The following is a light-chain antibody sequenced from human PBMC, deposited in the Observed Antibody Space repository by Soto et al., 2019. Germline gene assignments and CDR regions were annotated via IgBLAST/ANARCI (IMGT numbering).Light chain of an antibody. CDR1: QSVTGNY. Sequence: EVVLTQYPDTLSLSPGERATLSCGASQSVTGNYLAWYQQKPGQAPRLLIFGASTRATGIPDRFSGSGSGTDFTLTISRLEPEDFAVYYCQHYYTSYTTFGQGTKVDI. CDR2: GAS. CDR3: QHYYTSYTT. J-gene: IGKJ1*01. V-gene: IGKV3-20*01.